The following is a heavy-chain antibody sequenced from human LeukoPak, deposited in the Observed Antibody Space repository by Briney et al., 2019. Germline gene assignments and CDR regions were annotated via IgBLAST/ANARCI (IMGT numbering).Heavy chain of an antibody. CDR1: GGSFSGYY. CDR3: ARHRRLRDSYGGNFKGAAFDI. CDR2: INHSGST. J-gene: IGHJ3*02. Sequence: SETLSLTCAVYGGSFSGYYWSWIRQPPGKGLEWIGEINHSGSTNYNPSLKSRVTISVDTSKNQFSLKLSSVTAADTAVYYCARHRRLRDSYGGNFKGAAFDIWGQGTMVTVSS. V-gene: IGHV4-34*01. D-gene: IGHD4-23*01.